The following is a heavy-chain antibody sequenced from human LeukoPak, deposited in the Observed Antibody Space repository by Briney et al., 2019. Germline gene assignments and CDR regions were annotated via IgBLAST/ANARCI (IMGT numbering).Heavy chain of an antibody. Sequence: SETLSLTCTISGGSIGSFYWSWIRQSPGRDLEWIGYVYDSGSLGYSDDDTVYENTSYNPSLKSRVTISLDTSKKQVSLKLRTVTTADTAVYFCARGVNSFFDRWGQGVLVAVSS. CDR2: VYDSGSLGYSDDDTVYENT. CDR1: GGSIGSFY. D-gene: IGHD2-21*01. V-gene: IGHV4-59*13. J-gene: IGHJ4*02. CDR3: ARGVNSFFDR.